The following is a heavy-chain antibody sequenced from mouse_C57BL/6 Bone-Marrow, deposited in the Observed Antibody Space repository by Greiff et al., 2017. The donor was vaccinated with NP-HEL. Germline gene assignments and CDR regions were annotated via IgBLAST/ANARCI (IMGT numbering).Heavy chain of an antibody. J-gene: IGHJ2*01. Sequence: EVHLVESEGGLVQPGSSMKLSCTASGFTFSDYYMAWVRQVPEKGLEWVANINYDGSSTYYLDSLKSRFIISRDNAKNILYLQMSSLKSEDTATYYCARERYGYDDYFDYWGQGTTLTVSS. V-gene: IGHV5-16*01. CDR3: ARERYGYDDYFDY. CDR1: GFTFSDYY. D-gene: IGHD2-2*01. CDR2: INYDGSST.